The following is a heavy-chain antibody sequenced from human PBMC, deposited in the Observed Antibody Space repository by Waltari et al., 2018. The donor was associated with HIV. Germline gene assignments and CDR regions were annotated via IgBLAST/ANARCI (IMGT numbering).Heavy chain of an antibody. CDR2: INRSGST. D-gene: IGHD1-7*01. Sequence: QVQLQQWGAGLLKPSETLSLTCAVYGGSFSGYYWSWLRQPPGKGLEWIGEINRSGSTNYNPSLKSRVTISVDTSKNQFSLKLSSVTAADTAVYYCARGTRFNWNYGGYFDYWGQGTLVTVSS. J-gene: IGHJ4*02. V-gene: IGHV4-34*01. CDR1: GGSFSGYY. CDR3: ARGTRFNWNYGGYFDY.